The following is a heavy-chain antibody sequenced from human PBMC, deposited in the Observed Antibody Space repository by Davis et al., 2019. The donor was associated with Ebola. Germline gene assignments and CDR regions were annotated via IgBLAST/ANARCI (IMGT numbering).Heavy chain of an antibody. CDR3: ARSGDSSTWYYS. J-gene: IGHJ5*02. CDR2: ISSGSSYI. Sequence: WGSLRLSCAASEFTFSGYNMNRVRQAPGKGLEWVSSISSGSSYIYYADSVKGRFTISRDNAKNSLYLQMNSLRAEDTAFSYCARSGDSSTWYYSWGQGTLVTVSS. CDR1: EFTFSGYN. D-gene: IGHD6-19*01. V-gene: IGHV3-21*01.